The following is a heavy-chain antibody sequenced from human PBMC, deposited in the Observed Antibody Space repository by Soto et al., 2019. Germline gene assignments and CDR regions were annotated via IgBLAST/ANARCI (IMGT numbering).Heavy chain of an antibody. CDR1: GGSISSGGYS. D-gene: IGHD3-16*02. J-gene: IGHJ5*02. V-gene: IGHV4-30-2*01. CDR2: IYHSGST. Sequence: PSETLSLTCAVSGGSISSGGYSWSWIRQPPGKGLEWIGYIYHSGSTYYNPSLKSRVTISVDRSKNQFSLKLSSVTAADTAVFYCEKARLSRIWWFDPWGQGTLVTVSS. CDR3: EKARLSRIWWFDP.